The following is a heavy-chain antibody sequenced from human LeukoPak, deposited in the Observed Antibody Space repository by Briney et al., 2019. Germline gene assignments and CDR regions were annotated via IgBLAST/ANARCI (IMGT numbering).Heavy chain of an antibody. CDR3: AREAICSSTTCYFDY. CDR2: INPNSGGT. CDR1: GYTFSDYY. D-gene: IGHD2-2*01. Sequence: RASVKVSCKPSGYTFSDYYIHWVRQAPGQGLEWMGWINPNSGGTNFAQKFRGRVTLTRDTSISTAYMELSRLRYDDTAMYYCAREAICSSTTCYFDYWGQGTLVTVSS. V-gene: IGHV1-2*02. J-gene: IGHJ4*02.